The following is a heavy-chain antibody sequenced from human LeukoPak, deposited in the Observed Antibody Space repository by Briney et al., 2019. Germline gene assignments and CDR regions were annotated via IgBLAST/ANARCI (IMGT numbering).Heavy chain of an antibody. V-gene: IGHV4-4*02. CDR1: GDSISSSNW. CDR2: IYHSGST. CDR3: AREAAGQWFDP. J-gene: IGHJ5*02. Sequence: SETLSLTCAVPGDSISSSNWWTWVRQPPGKGLEWIGEIYHSGSTNYNPSLKSRVTMSLDKSKNQFSLKLTSVTAADTAVYYCAREAAGQWFDPWGQGTLVTVSS. D-gene: IGHD6-25*01.